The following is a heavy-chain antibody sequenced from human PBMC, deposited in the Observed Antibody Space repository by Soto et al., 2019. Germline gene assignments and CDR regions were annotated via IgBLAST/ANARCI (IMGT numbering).Heavy chain of an antibody. J-gene: IGHJ4*02. D-gene: IGHD3-22*01. CDR1: GFTFSSYG. Sequence: QVQLVESGGGVVQPGRSLRLSCAASGFTFSSYGMHWVRQAPGKGLEWVAVIWYDGSNKYYADSVKGRFTISRDNSKNTLYLQMNSLRAEDTAVYYCAGSSGYYFFDYWGQGTLVTVPS. CDR3: AGSSGYYFFDY. CDR2: IWYDGSNK. V-gene: IGHV3-33*01.